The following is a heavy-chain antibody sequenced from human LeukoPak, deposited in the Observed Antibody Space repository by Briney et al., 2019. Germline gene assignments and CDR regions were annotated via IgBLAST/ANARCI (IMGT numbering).Heavy chain of an antibody. CDR2: IYYSGST. CDR1: GGSISSYY. J-gene: IGHJ4*02. CDR3: ARSGRSSGWSSPYYFDY. Sequence: SETLSLTCTVSGGSISSYYWSWIRQPPGKGLEWIGFIYYSGSTNYNPSLQSRVTISVDTSKNQFSLKLSSVTAADTAVYYCARSGRSSGWSSPYYFDYWGQGTLVTVSS. D-gene: IGHD6-19*01. V-gene: IGHV4-59*01.